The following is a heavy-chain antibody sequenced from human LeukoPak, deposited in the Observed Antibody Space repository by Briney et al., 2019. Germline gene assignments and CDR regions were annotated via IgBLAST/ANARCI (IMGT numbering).Heavy chain of an antibody. CDR3: AKDLEDCGGDCYGGDY. V-gene: IGHV3-30*18. CDR1: GFTFSSYG. D-gene: IGHD2-21*02. CDR2: ISYDGSNK. Sequence: GRSLRLSCAASGFTFSSYGMHWVRQAPGKGLEWVAVISYDGSNKYYADSVKGRFTISRDNSKNTLYLQMNSLRAEDTAVYYCAKDLEDCGGDCYGGDYWGQGTLVTVSS. J-gene: IGHJ4*02.